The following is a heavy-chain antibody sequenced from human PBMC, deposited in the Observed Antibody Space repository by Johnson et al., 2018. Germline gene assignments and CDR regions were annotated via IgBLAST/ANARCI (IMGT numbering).Heavy chain of an antibody. CDR2: IDSGGST. Sequence: VQLVESGGGVVQPGRSLRLSCAASGFTVSSNYMSWVRQAPGKGLEWVSVIDSGGSTYYADSVKGRFTISRDNSKTTLYLQMNSLRAEDQAVYYCARGLTTLANGDACDFWGQGTMGPVSS. D-gene: IGHD4-23*01. J-gene: IGHJ3*01. CDR3: ARGLTTLANGDACDF. CDR1: GFTVSSNY. V-gene: IGHV3-66*02.